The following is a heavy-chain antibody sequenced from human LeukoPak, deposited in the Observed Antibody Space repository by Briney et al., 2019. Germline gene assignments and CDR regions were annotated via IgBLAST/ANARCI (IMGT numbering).Heavy chain of an antibody. CDR3: AKAEGYDILTGLDY. CDR2: IGASGGST. J-gene: IGHJ4*02. Sequence: GGSLRLSCATSGFTFSSYAMSWVRQAPGKGREWVSGIGASGGSTYYADSVKGRFTISRDNSKNTLYLQMNSLRTEDTAVYYCAKAEGYDILTGLDYWGQGTLVTVSS. CDR1: GFTFSSYA. D-gene: IGHD3-9*01. V-gene: IGHV3-23*01.